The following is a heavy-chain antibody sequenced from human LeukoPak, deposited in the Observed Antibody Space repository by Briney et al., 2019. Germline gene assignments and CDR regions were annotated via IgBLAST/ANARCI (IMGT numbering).Heavy chain of an antibody. V-gene: IGHV3-53*01. CDR1: GFTFSNAW. CDR2: IYSGGST. Sequence: GGSLRLSCAASGFTFSNAWMSWVRQAPGKGLEWVSVIYSGGSTYYADSVRGRFTISRDNSKNTLYLQMNSLRAEDTAVYYCARVSVFSGSYLDYWGQGTLVTVSS. CDR3: ARVSVFSGSYLDY. D-gene: IGHD1-26*01. J-gene: IGHJ4*02.